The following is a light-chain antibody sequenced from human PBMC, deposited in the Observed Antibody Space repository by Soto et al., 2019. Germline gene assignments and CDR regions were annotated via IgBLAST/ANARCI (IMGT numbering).Light chain of an antibody. CDR1: NIGSKS. V-gene: IGLV3-21*04. CDR2: YDS. Sequence: SYELTQPPSVSVAPGKTARITCGGNNIGSKSVHWYQRKPGQAPVLVIFYDSDRPSGIPERFSGSNSGNTATLTISRVEAGDEADYYCQVWDRSSDHSVFGGGTKLTVL. J-gene: IGLJ3*02. CDR3: QVWDRSSDHSV.